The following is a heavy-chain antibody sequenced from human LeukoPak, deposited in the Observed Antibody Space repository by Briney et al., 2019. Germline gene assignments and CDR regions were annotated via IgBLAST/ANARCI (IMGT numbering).Heavy chain of an antibody. CDR2: ISGSGGST. CDR3: AKDGPHYYDSSGYYYVGSPFDY. V-gene: IGHV3-23*01. D-gene: IGHD3-22*01. CDR1: GFTFSSYA. J-gene: IGHJ4*02. Sequence: GGSLRLSCAASGFTFSSYAMSWVRQAPGKGLECVSAISGSGGSTYYAGSVKGRFTISRDNSKNTLYLQMNSLRAEDTAVYYCAKDGPHYYDSSGYYYVGSPFDYWGQGTLVTVSS.